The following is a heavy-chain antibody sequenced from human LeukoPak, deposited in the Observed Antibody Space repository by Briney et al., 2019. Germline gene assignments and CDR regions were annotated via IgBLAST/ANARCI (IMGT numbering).Heavy chain of an antibody. CDR3: ARNRDGYLPFDY. J-gene: IGHJ4*02. D-gene: IGHD5-24*01. Sequence: GGSLRLSCAASGFTFSDYYMSWIRQAPGKGLEWVSYISSSSSYTNYADSVKGRFTISRDNAKNSLYLQTNSLRAEDTAVYYCARNRDGYLPFDYWGQGTLVTVSS. V-gene: IGHV3-11*06. CDR1: GFTFSDYY. CDR2: ISSSSSYT.